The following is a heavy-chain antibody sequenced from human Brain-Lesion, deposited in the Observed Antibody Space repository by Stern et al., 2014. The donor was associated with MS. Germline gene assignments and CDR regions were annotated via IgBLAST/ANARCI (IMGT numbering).Heavy chain of an antibody. CDR3: ATRTTMATRSYWYFDL. V-gene: IGHV4-39*01. CDR2: VYFSGST. Sequence: QLQLQESGPGLVKPSQTLSLTCTVSGGSLSDSSYYWGWIRQSPGKGLAWIGSVYFSGSTPYNPSLTRGVTISVDTSKNQFSLKVNSMTAADTAMYYCATRTTMATRSYWYFDLWGRGTLVTVSS. CDR1: GGSLSDSSYY. J-gene: IGHJ2*01. D-gene: IGHD4-23*01.